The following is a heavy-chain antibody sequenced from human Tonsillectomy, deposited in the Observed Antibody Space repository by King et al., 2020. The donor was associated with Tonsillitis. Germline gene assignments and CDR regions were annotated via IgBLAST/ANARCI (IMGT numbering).Heavy chain of an antibody. CDR2: IYPSDSDT. D-gene: IGHD2-21*01. CDR3: ARLEGDTYSGVDY. V-gene: IGHV5-51*01. CDR1: GYSFSTYW. Sequence: VQLVESGAEVKKPGESLKISCKGSGYSFSTYWIGWVRQMPGKGLEWMGIIYPSDSDTRYSPSFQSQVTISADKSISTAYLQWSSLKASDTAMYYCARLEGDTYSGVDYWGQGTLVTVSS. J-gene: IGHJ4*02.